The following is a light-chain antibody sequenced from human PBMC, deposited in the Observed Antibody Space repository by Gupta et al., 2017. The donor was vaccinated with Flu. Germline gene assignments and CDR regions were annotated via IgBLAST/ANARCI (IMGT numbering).Light chain of an antibody. V-gene: IGKV1-9*01. Sequence: PSFLSASVGDRVTISCRASQGLSNYLAWYQQKPGNAPRLLIYSASRVQSGVPTKFSGSGSETELALTISSLQREDFAYYYGQHPNRSPFTFGQGTHLDIK. CDR3: QHPNRSPFT. CDR2: SAS. CDR1: QGLSNY. J-gene: IGKJ5*01.